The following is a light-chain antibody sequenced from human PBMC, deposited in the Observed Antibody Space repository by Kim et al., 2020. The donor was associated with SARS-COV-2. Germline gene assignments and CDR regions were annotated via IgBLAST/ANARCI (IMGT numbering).Light chain of an antibody. CDR1: QSVSSSY. CDR2: GAS. Sequence: PGESPTLSGRASQSVSSSYLALYQQKPGQAPRLLIYGASSRATGIPDRFSGSGSGTDFTLTISRLEPEDFAVYYCQQYGSSPPWTFGQGTKVDIK. V-gene: IGKV3-20*01. CDR3: QQYGSSPPWT. J-gene: IGKJ1*01.